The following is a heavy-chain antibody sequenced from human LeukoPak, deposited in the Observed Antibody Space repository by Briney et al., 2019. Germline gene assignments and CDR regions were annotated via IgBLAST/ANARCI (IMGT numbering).Heavy chain of an antibody. V-gene: IGHV4-39*01. CDR1: GGSMSSGDYY. J-gene: IGHJ5*02. Sequence: PSETLSLTCTVSGGSMSSGDYYWGWIRQPPGKGLEWIGSIYSSGSTYYNPSLKSRVTMSVETSKNQFSLKLRSVTAADTAVYYCARLERITIFGVVTTPFDPWGQGTLVTVSS. CDR3: ARLERITIFGVVTTPFDP. CDR2: IYSSGST. D-gene: IGHD3-3*01.